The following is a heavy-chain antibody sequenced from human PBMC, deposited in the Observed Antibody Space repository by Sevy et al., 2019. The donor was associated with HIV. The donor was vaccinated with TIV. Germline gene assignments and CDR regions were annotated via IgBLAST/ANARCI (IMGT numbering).Heavy chain of an antibody. CDR3: AKDRVSGTYYPGVFDY. J-gene: IGHJ4*02. D-gene: IGHD3-10*01. CDR1: GFTFSTYA. Sequence: GGSLRLSCAASGFTFSTYAMTWVRQAPGKGLEWVSVISLSGGDTYYTDSVKGRFTISRDNSKNTLYLQMNSLRAEDTAVYYCAKDRVSGTYYPGVFDYWGQGTLVTVSS. V-gene: IGHV3-23*01. CDR2: ISLSGGDT.